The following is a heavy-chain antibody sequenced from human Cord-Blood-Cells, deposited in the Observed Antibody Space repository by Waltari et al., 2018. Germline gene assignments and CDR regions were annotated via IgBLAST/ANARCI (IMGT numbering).Heavy chain of an antibody. CDR1: GGSISSSSYY. D-gene: IGHD2-2*01. J-gene: IGHJ6*02. CDR2: IYYSGST. Sequence: QLQLQESGPGLVKPSETLSLPCTVSGGSISSSSYYWGWIRQPPGKGPEWIGSIYYSGSTYYNPSLKSRVTISVDTSKNQFSLKLSSVTTADTAVYYCATASPLCSSTSCYYYYGMDVWGQGTTVTVSS. V-gene: IGHV4-39*01. CDR3: ATASPLCSSTSCYYYYGMDV.